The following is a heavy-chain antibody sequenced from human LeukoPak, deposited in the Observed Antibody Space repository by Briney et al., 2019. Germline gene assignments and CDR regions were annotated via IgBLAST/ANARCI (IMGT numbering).Heavy chain of an antibody. D-gene: IGHD1-20*01. Sequence: PSETLSLTCTVSGGSISSYYWSWIRQRPGKGLEWIGHIYYGGSTYYNPSLESRVIMSVDTSKNQFSLNLTSVTAADTAVYYCARTYNWNPSWFDPWGQGTLATVSS. CDR2: IYYGGST. V-gene: IGHV4-59*06. J-gene: IGHJ5*02. CDR3: ARTYNWNPSWFDP. CDR1: GGSISSYY.